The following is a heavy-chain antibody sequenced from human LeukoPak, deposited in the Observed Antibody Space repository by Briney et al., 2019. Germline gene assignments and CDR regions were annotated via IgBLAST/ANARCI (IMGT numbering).Heavy chain of an antibody. Sequence: PSETLSLTCTVSGGSISSYYWSWIRQPPGKGLEWIGYIYYSGSTNYNPSLKSRVTISVDTSKNQFSLNLSSVTAADTAVYYCARAPMVRAGWFDPWGKGTVVSVSS. D-gene: IGHD3-10*01. V-gene: IGHV4-59*01. CDR2: IYYSGST. CDR1: GGSISSYY. J-gene: IGHJ5*02. CDR3: ARAPMVRAGWFDP.